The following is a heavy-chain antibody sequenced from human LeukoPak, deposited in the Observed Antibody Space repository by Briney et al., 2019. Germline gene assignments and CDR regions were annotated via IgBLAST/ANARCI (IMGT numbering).Heavy chain of an antibody. CDR2: INHSGST. J-gene: IGHJ4*02. Sequence: SETPSLTCAVYGGSFSGYYWSWIRQPPGKGLEWIGEINHSGSTNYNPSLKSRVTISVDTSKNQFSLKLSSVTAADTAMYYCARMGSRLRFLEWLIGYYFDYWGQGTLVTVSS. CDR3: ARMGSRLRFLEWLIGYYFDY. D-gene: IGHD3-3*01. V-gene: IGHV4-34*01. CDR1: GGSFSGYY.